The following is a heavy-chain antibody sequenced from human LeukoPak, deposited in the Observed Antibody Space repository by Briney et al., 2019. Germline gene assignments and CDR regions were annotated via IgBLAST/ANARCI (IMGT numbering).Heavy chain of an antibody. CDR2: IKPSGSEK. CDR1: GFTFSNYW. CDR3: ARDLDTYVVLTAYDTFDI. V-gene: IGHV3-7*01. J-gene: IGHJ3*02. Sequence: PGGSLRLSCEGSGFTFSNYWMTWVRQAPEKGLEWLANIKPSGSEKHYADSVEGRFTISRDNAKNSLYLQMNSLRAEDTAVYYCARDLDTYVVLTAYDTFDIWGQGTMVTVSS. D-gene: IGHD2-21*02.